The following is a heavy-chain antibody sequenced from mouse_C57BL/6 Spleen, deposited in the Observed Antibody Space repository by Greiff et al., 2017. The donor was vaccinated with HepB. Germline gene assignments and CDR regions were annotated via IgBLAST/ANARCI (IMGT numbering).Heavy chain of an antibody. J-gene: IGHJ4*01. Sequence: SGPELVKPGASVKMSCKASGYTFTDYNMHWVKQSHGKSLEWIGYINPNNGGTSYNQKFKGKATLTVNKSSSTAYMELRSLTSEDSAVYYCARLPFYSNYYAMDYWGQGTSVTVSS. CDR1: GYTFTDYN. CDR3: ARLPFYSNYYAMDY. V-gene: IGHV1-22*01. D-gene: IGHD2-5*01. CDR2: INPNNGGT.